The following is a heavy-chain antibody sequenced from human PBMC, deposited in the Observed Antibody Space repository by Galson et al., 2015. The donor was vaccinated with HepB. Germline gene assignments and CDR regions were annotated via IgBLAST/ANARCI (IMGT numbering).Heavy chain of an antibody. CDR2: IIPIFGTA. D-gene: IGHD4-17*01. CDR1: GGTFSSYA. V-gene: IGHV1-69*13. Sequence: SVKVSCKASGGTFSSYAISWVRQAPGQGLEWMGGIIPIFGTANYAQKFQGRVTITADESTSTAYMELSSLRSEDTAVYYCAREMGDVDGDYVPFCMDVWGQGTTVTVSS. J-gene: IGHJ6*02. CDR3: AREMGDVDGDYVPFCMDV.